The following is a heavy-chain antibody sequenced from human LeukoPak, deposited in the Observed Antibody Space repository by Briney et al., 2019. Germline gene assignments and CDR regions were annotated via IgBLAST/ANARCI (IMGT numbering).Heavy chain of an antibody. D-gene: IGHD5-24*01. Sequence: PGRSLRLSCAASGFTFSDYAMRWVRQAPGKGLEWVANIKEDGTETYYVDSVKGRFTISRDNAKNSLYLQMNSLRVEDTAVYYCAKEGRSLQTYWGQGTLVTVSS. CDR3: AKEGRSLQTY. CDR1: GFTFSDYA. V-gene: IGHV3-7*03. J-gene: IGHJ4*02. CDR2: IKEDGTET.